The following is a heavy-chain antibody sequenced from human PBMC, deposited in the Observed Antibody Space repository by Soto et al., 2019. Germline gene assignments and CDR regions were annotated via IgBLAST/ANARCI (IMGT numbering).Heavy chain of an antibody. CDR3: ARDKERRDDYIWGSYRLGPLDY. J-gene: IGHJ4*02. CDR1: GFTFSSYG. CDR2: IWYDGSNK. D-gene: IGHD3-16*02. Sequence: QVQLVESGGGVVQPGRSLRLSCAASGFTFSSYGMHWVRQAPGKGLEWVAVIWYDGSNKYYADSVKGRFTISRDNSKNTLYLQMNSLRAEDTAVYYCARDKERRDDYIWGSYRLGPLDYWGQGTLVTVSS. V-gene: IGHV3-33*01.